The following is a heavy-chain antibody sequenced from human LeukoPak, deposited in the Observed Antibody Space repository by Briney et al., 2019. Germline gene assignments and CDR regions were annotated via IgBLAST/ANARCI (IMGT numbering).Heavy chain of an antibody. CDR1: GFTFSSYG. CDR2: IKQDGSDK. V-gene: IGHV3-7*01. Sequence: GGSLRLSCAASGFTFSSYGMSWVLQAPGKGLEWVANIKQDGSDKYYVDSVKGRFTISRDNAKNSLYLQMNSLRAEDTAVYYCAREGGLHYWGQGTLVTVSS. CDR3: AREGGLHY. J-gene: IGHJ4*02.